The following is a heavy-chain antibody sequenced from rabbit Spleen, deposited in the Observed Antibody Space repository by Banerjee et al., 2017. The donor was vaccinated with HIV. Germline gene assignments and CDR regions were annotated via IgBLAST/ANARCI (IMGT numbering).Heavy chain of an antibody. V-gene: IGHV1S45*01. D-gene: IGHD2-1*01. CDR1: GSTLSGSYW. CDR2: INGGGGET. J-gene: IGHJ4*01. Sequence: QEQLVESGGGLIKPEGSLTLTCTASGSTLSGSYWMCWVRQAPGKGLEWIGSINGGGGETAYASWAKGRFTISKTSSTTVTLQMTSLTVADTATYFCARWWSGGIGGDFKLWGPGTLVTVS. CDR3: ARWWSGGIGGDFKL.